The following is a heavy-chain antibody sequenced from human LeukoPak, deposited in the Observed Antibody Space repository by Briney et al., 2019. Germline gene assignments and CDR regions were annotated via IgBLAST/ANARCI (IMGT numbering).Heavy chain of an antibody. Sequence: SVKVSCKASGGTFSSYAISWVRQAPGQGLEWMGGIIPIFGTANYAQKFQGRVTITTDESMSTAYMELSSLRSEDTAVYYCARSRRHCSGGSCYSGFGYWGQGTLVTVSS. CDR1: GGTFSSYA. D-gene: IGHD2-15*01. CDR3: ARSRRHCSGGSCYSGFGY. CDR2: IIPIFGTA. V-gene: IGHV1-69*05. J-gene: IGHJ4*02.